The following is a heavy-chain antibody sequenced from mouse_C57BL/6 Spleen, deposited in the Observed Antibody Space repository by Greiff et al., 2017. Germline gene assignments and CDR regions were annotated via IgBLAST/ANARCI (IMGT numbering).Heavy chain of an antibody. D-gene: IGHD2-3*01. V-gene: IGHV1-4*01. CDR1: GYTFTSYT. Sequence: QVQLQQSGAELARPGASVKMSCKASGYTFTSYTMHWVKQRPGQGLEWIGYINPSSGYTKYNQKFKDKATLTADKSSSTAYVQLSSLTSEDSAVYYCAREDGYYHYFDYWGQGTTLTVSS. CDR2: INPSSGYT. CDR3: AREDGYYHYFDY. J-gene: IGHJ2*01.